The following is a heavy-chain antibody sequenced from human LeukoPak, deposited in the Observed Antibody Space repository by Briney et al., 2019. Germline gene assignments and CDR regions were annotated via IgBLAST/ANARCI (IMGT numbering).Heavy chain of an antibody. J-gene: IGHJ4*02. Sequence: GGSLRLSCAASGFTFSSYAMSWVRQAPGKGLEWVSAISGSGGSTYYADSVKGRFTISRDNSKNTLYLQMNSLRAEDTAVYYCAKRPRTPLPSAGPSDYWGQGTLVTVSS. CDR3: AKRPRTPLPSAGPSDY. CDR1: GFTFSSYA. V-gene: IGHV3-23*01. CDR2: ISGSGGST. D-gene: IGHD1-1*01.